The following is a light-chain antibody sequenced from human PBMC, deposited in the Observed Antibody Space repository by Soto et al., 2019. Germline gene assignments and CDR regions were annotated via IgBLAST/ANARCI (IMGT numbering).Light chain of an antibody. J-gene: IGLJ2*01. CDR1: SSNIGRSY. Sequence: QTVVTQPPSASGTPGQRVTISCSGSSSNIGRSYVFWYKQLPGTAPRLLIYRNNQRPSGVPDRFAGSKSGTGASLAISELRSDDEAVYYCAAWDDSLSGVVFGGGTKLTVL. CDR3: AAWDDSLSGVV. V-gene: IGLV1-47*01. CDR2: RNN.